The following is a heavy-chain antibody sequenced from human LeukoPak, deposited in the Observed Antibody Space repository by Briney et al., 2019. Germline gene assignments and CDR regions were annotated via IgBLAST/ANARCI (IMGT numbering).Heavy chain of an antibody. CDR1: GGSISSSSYC. CDR2: MYYSGST. D-gene: IGHD2-21*02. Sequence: SETLSLTCTVSGGSISSSSYCWGWVRQPPGKGLEWIGCMYYSGSTHYNPSLMSRVTISVDTSKNQFSLKVNSVTAADTAVYYWARDNRGEVTLFDYWGQGTLVTVSS. CDR3: ARDNRGEVTLFDY. V-gene: IGHV4-39*07. J-gene: IGHJ4*02.